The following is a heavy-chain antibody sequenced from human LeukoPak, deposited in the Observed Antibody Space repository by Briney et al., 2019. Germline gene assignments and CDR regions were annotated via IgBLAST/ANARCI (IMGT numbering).Heavy chain of an antibody. CDR1: GGSISSYY. D-gene: IGHD5-24*01. J-gene: IGHJ4*02. Sequence: KASETLSLTCTVSGGSISSYYWSWIRQPPGKGLERIGYIYYSGSTNYNPSLKSRVTISVDTSKNQFSLKLSSVTAADTAVYYCARAICRDGYNCPPIDWGQGTLVTVSS. V-gene: IGHV4-59*01. CDR2: IYYSGST. CDR3: ARAICRDGYNCPPID.